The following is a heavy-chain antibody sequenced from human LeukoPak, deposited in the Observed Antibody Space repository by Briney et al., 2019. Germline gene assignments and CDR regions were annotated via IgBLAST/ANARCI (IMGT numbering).Heavy chain of an antibody. V-gene: IGHV3-74*01. CDR1: GFTFSSYS. CDR2: INSDGINT. CDR3: ARDLGQYYDTSDNWFDP. D-gene: IGHD3-22*01. Sequence: GGSLRLSCAASGFTFSSYSMNWVRQAPGKGLVWVSRINSDGINTSYADSVKGRFTISRDNAKNTLNLQMNSLRAEDTAVYYCARDLGQYYDTSDNWFDPWGQGTLVTVSS. J-gene: IGHJ5*02.